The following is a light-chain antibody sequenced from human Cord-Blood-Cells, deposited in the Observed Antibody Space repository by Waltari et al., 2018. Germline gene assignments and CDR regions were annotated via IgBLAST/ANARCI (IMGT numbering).Light chain of an antibody. CDR2: GAS. CDR1: QSVSSSY. J-gene: IGKJ5*01. V-gene: IGKV3-20*01. CDR3: QQYGSSIT. Sequence: ETGLSHAPGTRSLPPGERAALSCRASQSVSSSYLAWYQKKPGQAPRLLIYGASSRATGIPDRFSGSGSGTDFTLTISRLEPEDFAVYYCQQYGSSITFGQGTRLEIK.